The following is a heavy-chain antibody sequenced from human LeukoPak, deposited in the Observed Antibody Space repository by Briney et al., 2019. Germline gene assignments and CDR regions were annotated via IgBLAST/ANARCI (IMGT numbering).Heavy chain of an antibody. Sequence: GGSLRLSCAASGFTVSSNYMSWVRQAPGKGLEWVSVINSGGSTYYADSVRGRITISRDNSKNALYLQMNSLRAEDTAVYYCARDRGSGHYDYWGQGTLVTVSS. V-gene: IGHV3-53*01. J-gene: IGHJ4*02. CDR3: ARDRGSGHYDY. CDR1: GFTVSSNY. D-gene: IGHD3-22*01. CDR2: INSGGST.